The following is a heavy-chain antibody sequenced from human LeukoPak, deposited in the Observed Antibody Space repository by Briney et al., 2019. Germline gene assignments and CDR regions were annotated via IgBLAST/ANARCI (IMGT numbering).Heavy chain of an antibody. CDR1: GFTLSDYN. CDR3: SKGQDRSDGVFGS. Sequence: GGSLTLSCAVFGFTLSDYNNNWVCLPPDKGMELVSIVRSYGETTYNADSVKSRFTILCDNSNKTLYFLMISLRVADTAIYYCSKGQDRSDGVFGSWGQGTLVTVSS. D-gene: IGHD1-26*01. V-gene: IGHV3-23*01. CDR2: VRSYGETT. J-gene: IGHJ4*02.